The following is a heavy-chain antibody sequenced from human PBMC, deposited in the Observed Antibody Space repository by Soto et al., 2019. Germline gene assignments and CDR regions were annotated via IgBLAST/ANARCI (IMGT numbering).Heavy chain of an antibody. D-gene: IGHD3-3*01. Sequence: WGSLRLSCAASGFTFRSYAMHWVRQAPGAGLEWVAVISYDRANKYYADSVKGRFTISRDNSKNTLYLQMDSLRVDDTAVYYCARVGTWSTYENNYGMDVWGQGTTVTVSS. CDR2: ISYDRANK. J-gene: IGHJ6*02. CDR1: GFTFRSYA. CDR3: ARVGTWSTYENNYGMDV. V-gene: IGHV3-30-3*01.